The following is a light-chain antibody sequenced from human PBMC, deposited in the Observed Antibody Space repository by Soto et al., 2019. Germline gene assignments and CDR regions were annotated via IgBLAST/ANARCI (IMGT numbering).Light chain of an antibody. J-gene: IGKJ1*01. Sequence: EIVLTQSPGTLSLSPGKRATLSCGASQSISSSYLAWYQQRPGQAPRLLIHGASTRATGIPARFSGSGSGTEFTLTISSLQSEDFAVYYCQQYNNWPRTFGQGTKVDIK. CDR1: QSISSSY. V-gene: IGKV3-15*01. CDR3: QQYNNWPRT. CDR2: GAS.